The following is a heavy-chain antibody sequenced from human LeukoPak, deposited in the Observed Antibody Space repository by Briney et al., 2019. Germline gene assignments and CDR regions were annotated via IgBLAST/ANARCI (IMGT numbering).Heavy chain of an antibody. Sequence: PGGSLRLSCVASGFTFRRSAMHWVRQAPGKGLEWVSYISSSGSTIYYADSVKGRFTISRDNAKNSLYLQMNSLRAEDTAVYYCARVGGSGSYRDYWGQGTLVTVSS. CDR3: ARVGGSGSYRDY. CDR1: GFTFRRSA. J-gene: IGHJ4*02. V-gene: IGHV3-48*03. CDR2: ISSSGSTI. D-gene: IGHD3-10*01.